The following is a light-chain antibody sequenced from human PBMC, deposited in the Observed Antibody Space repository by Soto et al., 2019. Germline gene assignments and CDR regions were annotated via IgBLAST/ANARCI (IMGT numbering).Light chain of an antibody. CDR3: QQYKNWPPLT. CDR2: GAF. V-gene: IGKV3-15*01. Sequence: EIVMTQSPATLSVSPGETATLSCRASQSVSYNLAWYQQKPGQGPRLLIYGAFTRATGIPARFSGSGSGTEFTLIISSLQSADFAVYYCQQYKNWPPLTFGGGTKVEIK. J-gene: IGKJ4*01. CDR1: QSVSYN.